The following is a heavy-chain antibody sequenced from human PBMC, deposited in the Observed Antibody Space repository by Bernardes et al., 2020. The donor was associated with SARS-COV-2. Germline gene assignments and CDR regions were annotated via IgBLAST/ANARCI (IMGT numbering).Heavy chain of an antibody. J-gene: IGHJ5*02. CDR1: GYTFTSYA. Sequence: ASVKVSCKASGYTFTSYAMHWVRQAPGQRLEWMGWINAGNGITKYSQKFQGRVTITRDTSASTAYMELSSLRSEDTAVYYCARRGTRGVLRYFDWFGYWFDPWGQGTLVTVSS. CDR3: ARRGTRGVLRYFDWFGYWFDP. V-gene: IGHV1-3*01. CDR2: INAGNGIT. D-gene: IGHD3-9*01.